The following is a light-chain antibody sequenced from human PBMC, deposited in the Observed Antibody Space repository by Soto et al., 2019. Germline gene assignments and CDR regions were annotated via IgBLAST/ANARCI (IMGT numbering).Light chain of an antibody. CDR3: QRTECYPST. V-gene: IGKV1-9*01. CDR1: QGSSNF. J-gene: IGKJ4*01. Sequence: IKLTQSPSTLSASVGDRVTITCRASQGSSNFLAWYQQKPGKAPKLLIYAASTLQSGVPSRFSGSASGTDFALTISSLQPEDFATYYCQRTECYPSTFGGGTKVDI. CDR2: AAS.